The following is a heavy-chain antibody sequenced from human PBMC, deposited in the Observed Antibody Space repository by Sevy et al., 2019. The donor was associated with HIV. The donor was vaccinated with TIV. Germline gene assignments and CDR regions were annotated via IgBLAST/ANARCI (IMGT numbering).Heavy chain of an antibody. CDR3: ARDAHCSGGTCYDWFDP. D-gene: IGHD2-15*01. V-gene: IGHV1-2*02. CDR1: GYTFSNYY. J-gene: IGHJ5*02. Sequence: ASVKVSCKASGYTFSNYYLYWVRQAPGQGLEWMGWINPNSGGRNYAQKFQGRVTMTRDTSISTVYMELISLKYDDTAVYYCARDAHCSGGTCYDWFDPWGQGTLVTVSS. CDR2: INPNSGGR.